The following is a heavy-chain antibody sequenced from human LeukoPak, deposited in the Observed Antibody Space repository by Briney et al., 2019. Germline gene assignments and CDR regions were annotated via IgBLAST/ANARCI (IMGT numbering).Heavy chain of an antibody. D-gene: IGHD3-10*01. CDR2: IIPIFGTA. CDR3: AREAYYGSGKFDY. CDR1: GGTFSSYA. J-gene: IGHJ4*02. Sequence: SVKVSCKASGGTFSSYAISWVRQALGQGLEWMGGIIPIFGTANYAQKFQGRVTITTDESTSTAYMELSSLRSEDTAVYYCAREAYYGSGKFDYWGQGTLVTVSS. V-gene: IGHV1-69*05.